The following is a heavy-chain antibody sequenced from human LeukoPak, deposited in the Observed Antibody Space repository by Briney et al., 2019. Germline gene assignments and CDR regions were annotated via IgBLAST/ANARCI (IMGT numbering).Heavy chain of an antibody. CDR3: AKDPGRDDYNGDY. J-gene: IGHJ4*02. V-gene: IGHV3-43*02. D-gene: IGHD5-24*01. Sequence: GGSLRLSCAASGVTFDDYAMHCVRRRPGKGLEWVSLISGYGGSTYYADSVKGRFTISRDNSKTSLYMQVHSLRTEDTALYYCAKDPGRDDYNGDYWGQGTLVTVSS. CDR2: ISGYGGST. CDR1: GVTFDDYA.